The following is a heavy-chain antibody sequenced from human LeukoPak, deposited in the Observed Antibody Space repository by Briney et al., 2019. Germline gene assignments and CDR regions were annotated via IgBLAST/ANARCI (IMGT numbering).Heavy chain of an antibody. CDR2: ISSSSSYI. CDR3: ARGPYYYGSGSLYPDY. Sequence: PGGSLRLSCAASGFTFSSYSMNWVRQAPGKGLEWVSSISSSSSYIYYADSVKGRFTISRDNAKNSLYLQMNSLRAEDTAVYYCARGPYYYGSGSLYPDYWGQGTLVTVSS. D-gene: IGHD3-10*01. J-gene: IGHJ4*02. CDR1: GFTFSSYS. V-gene: IGHV3-21*01.